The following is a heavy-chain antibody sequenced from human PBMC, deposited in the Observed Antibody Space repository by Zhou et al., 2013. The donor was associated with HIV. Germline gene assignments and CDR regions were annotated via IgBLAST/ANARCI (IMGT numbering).Heavy chain of an antibody. J-gene: IGHJ4*02. D-gene: IGHD5-12*01. V-gene: IGHV1-69*04. CDR3: ASGKHKSGSRGYRLWNY. Sequence: VQLVQSGAEVKKPGSSVKVSCKASGGTFSSYAISWVRQAPGQGLEWMGRIIPILGIANYAQKFQGRVTITADKSTSTAYMELSSLRSEDTAVYYCASGKHKSGSRGYRLWNYWGQGTLVTV. CDR1: GGTFSSYA. CDR2: IIPILGIA.